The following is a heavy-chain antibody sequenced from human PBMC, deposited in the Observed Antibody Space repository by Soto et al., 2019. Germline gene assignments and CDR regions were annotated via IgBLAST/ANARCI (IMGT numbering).Heavy chain of an antibody. J-gene: IGHJ4*02. D-gene: IGHD2-21*02. V-gene: IGHV3-74*01. Sequence: GGSLRLSCAASGFTFSNYWMHWVRQSPGKGLVWVSRINSDETITSYADSVKGRFTISRDNAKNTLYLQMSSLRVEDTALYYCVCFECGRTAVVTAMEANDYWGQGTLVTVS. CDR3: VCFECGRTAVVTAMEANDY. CDR2: INSDETIT. CDR1: GFTFSNYW.